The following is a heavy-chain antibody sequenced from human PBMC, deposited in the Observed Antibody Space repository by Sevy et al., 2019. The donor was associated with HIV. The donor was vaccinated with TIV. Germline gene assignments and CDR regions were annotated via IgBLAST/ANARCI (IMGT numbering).Heavy chain of an antibody. Sequence: ASVKVSCKASGYTFTGYYIHWVRQAPGQGLEWMGWINPNSGDTKYAQKFQGRVTMTRDTSINTAYLEVGRLISDDAAVYFCARHFGVVRDYYYFYGMYVWGQGTAVTVSS. V-gene: IGHV1-2*02. CDR1: GYTFTGYY. CDR3: ARHFGVVRDYYYFYGMYV. J-gene: IGHJ6*02. CDR2: INPNSGDT. D-gene: IGHD3-3*01.